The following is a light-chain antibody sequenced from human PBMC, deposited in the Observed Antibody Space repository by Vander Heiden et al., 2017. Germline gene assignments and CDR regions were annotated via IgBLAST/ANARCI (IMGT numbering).Light chain of an antibody. V-gene: IGKV3-15*01. Sequence: EILMTQSPATLSVSAGERVTLSCRASLSVTTSLAWYQQKPGQPPRLRIYGASTRATGVPARFSGSGYGTEFTLTISSLQSEDFAVYFCQQYNNWPPWTFGQGTKVEIK. CDR3: QQYNNWPPWT. J-gene: IGKJ1*01. CDR2: GAS. CDR1: LSVTTS.